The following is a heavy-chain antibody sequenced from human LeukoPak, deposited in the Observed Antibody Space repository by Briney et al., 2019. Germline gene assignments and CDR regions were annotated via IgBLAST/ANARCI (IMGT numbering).Heavy chain of an antibody. J-gene: IGHJ4*02. CDR1: GNTFTNYY. V-gene: IGHV1-18*04. D-gene: IGHD1-26*01. CDR3: ARVGGTFDY. Sequence: GASVKVSCKASGNTFTNYYVHWVRQAPGQGLEWMGWISAYNGNANYAQKLQGRVTMTTDTSTSTAYMELRSLRSDDTAVYYCARVGGTFDYWGQGTLVTVSS. CDR2: ISAYNGNA.